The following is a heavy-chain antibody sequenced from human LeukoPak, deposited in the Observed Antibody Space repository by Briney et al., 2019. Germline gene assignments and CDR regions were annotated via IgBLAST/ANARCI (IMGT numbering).Heavy chain of an antibody. J-gene: IGHJ3*02. V-gene: IGHV4-34*01. Sequence: SSETLSLTCAVYGGSFSGYYWSWIRQPPGKGLEWIGEINHSGSTNYNPSLKSRVTISVDTSKNQFSLKLSSVTAADTAVYYCARDQCSGGSCYDDAFDIWGQGTMVTVSS. CDR2: INHSGST. D-gene: IGHD2-15*01. CDR1: GGSFSGYY. CDR3: ARDQCSGGSCYDDAFDI.